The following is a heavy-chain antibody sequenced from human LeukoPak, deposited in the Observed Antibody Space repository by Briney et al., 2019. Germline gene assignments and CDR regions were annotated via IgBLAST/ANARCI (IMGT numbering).Heavy chain of an antibody. V-gene: IGHV1-18*01. CDR2: ISPYNGNI. D-gene: IGHD1-1*01. CDR3: ARLISLTTPPYFYYDMDV. CDR1: GYTFSNYD. J-gene: IGHJ6*02. Sequence: ASVKVSCKTSGYTFSNYDITWVRQAPGQGLEWMGRISPYNGNINYAQNIQGRVTMTTDTSTSTAYMELRSLRFEDTAVYYCARLISLTTPPYFYYDMDVWGQGTTVIVSS.